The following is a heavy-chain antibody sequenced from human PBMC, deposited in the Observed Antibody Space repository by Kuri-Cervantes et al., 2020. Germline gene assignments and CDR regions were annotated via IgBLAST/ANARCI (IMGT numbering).Heavy chain of an antibody. D-gene: IGHD4-17*01. V-gene: IGHV2-5*02. CDR1: GFSLSTSGVG. CDR3: AHRPVTTVTNNWFDP. J-gene: IGHJ5*02. CDR2: IYWDGDK. Sequence: SGPTLVKPTQTLTLTCTFSGFSLSTSGVGVGWIRQPPGKALEWLALIYWDGDKRYSPSLKSRLTITKDTSKNQVVLTMTNMDPVDTATYYCAHRPVTTVTNNWFDPWGQGTLVTVSS.